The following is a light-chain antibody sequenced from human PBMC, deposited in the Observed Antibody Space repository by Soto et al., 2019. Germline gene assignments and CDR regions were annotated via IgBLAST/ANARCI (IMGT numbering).Light chain of an antibody. CDR2: SNN. CDR3: AAWDDSLRGV. CDR1: SSNIGSNY. J-gene: IGLJ2*01. V-gene: IGLV1-47*02. Sequence: QSVLTQPPSASGTPGQRVTISCSGSSSNIGSNYVYWYQQLPGTAPKLLIYSNNQRPSGVPDRFSGSKSGTSAPLAISGLRSEDEADYYCAAWDDSLRGVFGGGTQLTVL.